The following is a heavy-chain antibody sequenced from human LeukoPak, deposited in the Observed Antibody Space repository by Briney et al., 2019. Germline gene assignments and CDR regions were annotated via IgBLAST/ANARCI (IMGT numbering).Heavy chain of an antibody. V-gene: IGHV3-21*01. Sequence: PGGSLRLSCAASGFTFSTYWMSWVRQAPGKGLEWVSCISSASGYMYYADSVKGRFTISRDNAKNSLYLQMNSLRAEDTAVYYCARVEKGFWSGFKMDVWGKGTTVTVSS. J-gene: IGHJ6*04. CDR2: ISSASGYM. CDR3: ARVEKGFWSGFKMDV. D-gene: IGHD3-3*01. CDR1: GFTFSTYW.